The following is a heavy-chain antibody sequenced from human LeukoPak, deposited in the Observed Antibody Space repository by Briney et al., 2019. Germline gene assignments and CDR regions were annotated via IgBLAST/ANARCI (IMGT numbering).Heavy chain of an antibody. V-gene: IGHV4-34*01. CDR2: INHRGST. CDR3: ARDGYSGSDAL. Sequence: SETLSLTCAVYGGSFSGYYWSWIRQPPGKGLEWIGEINHRGSTNYNPSLKSRVTISVDTSKNQFSLKLSSVTAADTAVYYCARDGYSGSDALWGQGILVTVSS. D-gene: IGHD5-12*01. CDR1: GGSFSGYY. J-gene: IGHJ4*02.